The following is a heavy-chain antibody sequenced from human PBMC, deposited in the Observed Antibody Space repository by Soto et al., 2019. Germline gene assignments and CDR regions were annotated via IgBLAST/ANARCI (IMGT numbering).Heavy chain of an antibody. V-gene: IGHV2-5*02. CDR1: GFSLTNKGVG. J-gene: IGHJ5*02. D-gene: IGHD5-12*01. CDR3: AHLHANSGYDWRDDP. Sequence: QITLKESGPPLVKPTQTPTLTCNFSGFSLTNKGVGVGWIRQPPRKALEWLGIIYCDEDKRYKPYMINRLTITKDNSKNQVIITRTNVDPVDTATYYCAHLHANSGYDWRDDPWGQGTLFTVSS. CDR2: IYCDEDK.